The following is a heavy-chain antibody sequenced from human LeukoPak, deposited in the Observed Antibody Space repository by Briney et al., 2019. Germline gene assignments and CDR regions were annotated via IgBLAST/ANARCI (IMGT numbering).Heavy chain of an antibody. Sequence: GGSLRLSCAASGFTFSSYEMNWVRQAPGKGLEWVSYISSSGSTIYDADSVKGRFTISRDNAKNSLYLQMNDLRAEDTAVYYRARHYFGGFDIWGQGTMVIVSS. D-gene: IGHD2-21*01. CDR1: GFTFSSYE. J-gene: IGHJ3*02. CDR3: ARHYFGGFDI. CDR2: ISSSGSTI. V-gene: IGHV3-48*03.